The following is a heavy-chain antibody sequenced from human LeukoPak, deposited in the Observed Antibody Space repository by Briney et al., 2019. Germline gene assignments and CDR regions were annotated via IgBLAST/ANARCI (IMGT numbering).Heavy chain of an antibody. CDR2: ISSSSSYI. CDR3: ARVADGAGGSYYYHYMDV. J-gene: IGHJ6*03. D-gene: IGHD3-16*01. V-gene: IGHV3-21*01. Sequence: GGSLRLSCAASGFTFSSYSMNWVRQAPGKGLEWVSSISSSSSYIYYADSVKGRFTISRDNAKNSLYLQMNSLRAEDTAVYYCARVADGAGGSYYYHYMDVWGKGTTVTVSS. CDR1: GFTFSSYS.